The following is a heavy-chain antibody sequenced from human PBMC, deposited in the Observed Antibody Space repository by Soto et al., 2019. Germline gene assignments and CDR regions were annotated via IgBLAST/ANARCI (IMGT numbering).Heavy chain of an antibody. CDR3: ARGATIFGVVPFDY. Sequence: GPSVTLCCKDSGYTYTSCGISWVRQAPGQGLEWMGWISAYNGNTNYAQKLQGRVTMTTDTSTSTAYMELRSLRSDDTAVYYCARGATIFGVVPFDYWGQGTLVTVSS. CDR2: ISAYNGNT. D-gene: IGHD3-3*01. CDR1: GYTYTSCG. V-gene: IGHV1-18*01. J-gene: IGHJ4*02.